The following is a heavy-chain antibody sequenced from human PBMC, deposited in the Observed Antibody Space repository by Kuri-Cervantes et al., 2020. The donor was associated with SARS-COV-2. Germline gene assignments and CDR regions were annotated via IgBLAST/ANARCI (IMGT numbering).Heavy chain of an antibody. CDR2: ISSSSSTI. V-gene: IGHV3-48*01. CDR1: GFTFSSYS. J-gene: IGHJ3*02. D-gene: IGHD7-27*01. CDR3: AKDGTGENYDAFDI. Sequence: GESLKISCAASGFTFSSYSMNWVRQAPGKGLEWVSYISSSSSTIYYADSVKGRFTISRDNSKNTLYLQMNSLRAEDTAVYYCAKDGTGENYDAFDIWGQGTMVTVSS.